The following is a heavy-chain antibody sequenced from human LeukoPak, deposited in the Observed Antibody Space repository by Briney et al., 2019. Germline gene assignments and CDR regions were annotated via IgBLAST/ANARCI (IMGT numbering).Heavy chain of an antibody. V-gene: IGHV1-46*01. D-gene: IGHD3-22*01. CDR3: ARDPPFIKGSGYAAGYFDY. Sequence: ASVKVSCKASGYTFTSYYMHWVRQAPGQGLEWMGILNPSGGSTSYAQKFQGRVTMTRDTSTSTVYMELSSLRSEDTAVYYCARDPPFIKGSGYAAGYFDYWGQGTLVTVSS. CDR2: LNPSGGST. J-gene: IGHJ4*02. CDR1: GYTFTSYY.